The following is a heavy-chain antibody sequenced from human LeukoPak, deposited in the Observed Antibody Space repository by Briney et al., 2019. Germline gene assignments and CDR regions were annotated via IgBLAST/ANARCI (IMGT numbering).Heavy chain of an antibody. V-gene: IGHV1-69*06. D-gene: IGHD3-22*01. CDR3: ARKVPNDSSGYYYRGQFDP. Sequence: SVKVSCKTSGYRFTGYYMHWVRQAPGQGLEWMGGIIPIFGTANYAQKFQGRVTITADKSTSTAYMELSSLRSEDTAVYYCARKVPNDSSGYYYRGQFDPWGQGTLVTVSS. CDR1: GYRFTGYY. CDR2: IIPIFGTA. J-gene: IGHJ5*02.